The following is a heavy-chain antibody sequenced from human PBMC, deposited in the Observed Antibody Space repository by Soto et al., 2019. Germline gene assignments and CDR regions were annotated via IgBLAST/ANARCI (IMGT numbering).Heavy chain of an antibody. CDR3: ARHREGSGYQAFFDY. CDR1: GGSISNYY. D-gene: IGHD3-3*01. J-gene: IGHJ4*02. Sequence: SETLSLTCTVSGGSISNYYWSWIRQPPGKGLEWIGYIYYSGSTNYNPSLKSRVTISVDTFKNQFSLKVNSVAAADTAVYYCARHREGSGYQAFFDYWGQGTLVTVSS. V-gene: IGHV4-59*01. CDR2: IYYSGST.